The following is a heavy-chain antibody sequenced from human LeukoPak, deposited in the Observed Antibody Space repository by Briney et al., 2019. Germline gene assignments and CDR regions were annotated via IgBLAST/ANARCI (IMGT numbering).Heavy chain of an antibody. V-gene: IGHV4-39*07. J-gene: IGHJ5*02. D-gene: IGHD2-15*01. CDR3: ARSPCSGGSCYVWFDP. CDR2: IHYSGST. CDR1: GGSISSSSYY. Sequence: SETLSLTCTVSGGSISSSSYYWGWIRQPPGKGLEWIGSIHYSGSTNYNPSLKSRVTISVDTSKNQFSLKVSSVTAADTAVYYCARSPCSGGSCYVWFDPWGQGTLVTVSS.